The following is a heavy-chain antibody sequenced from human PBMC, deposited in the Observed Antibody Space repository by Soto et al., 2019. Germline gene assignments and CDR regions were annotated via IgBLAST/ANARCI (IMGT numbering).Heavy chain of an antibody. Sequence: EVQLVESGGGLIQPGGSLRLSCAASGFTVSSDYMSWVRQAPGKGLEWVSVIYTCGSTYYADSVKGRFTFSRDNSKNTLYLQMNSLRAEDTAVYYCARAYGGNPALFDPWGQGTLVTVSS. V-gene: IGHV3-53*01. CDR2: IYTCGST. CDR3: ARAYGGNPALFDP. J-gene: IGHJ5*02. CDR1: GFTVSSDY. D-gene: IGHD4-17*01.